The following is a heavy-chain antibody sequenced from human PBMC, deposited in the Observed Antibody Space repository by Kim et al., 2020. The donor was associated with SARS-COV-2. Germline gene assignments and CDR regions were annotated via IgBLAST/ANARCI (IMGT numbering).Heavy chain of an antibody. CDR3: AGLVAAAATGGFDP. Sequence: GGSLRLSCTASGFTFSSYSMTWVRQAPGKGLEWVSAISSSSSYIYYADSVRGRSTISRDNAKNSLYLQMNSLRAENTAVYYGAGLVAAAATGGFDPLG. CDR1: GFTFSSYS. V-gene: IGHV3-21*01. CDR2: ISSSSSYI. J-gene: IGHJ5*02. D-gene: IGHD6-13*01.